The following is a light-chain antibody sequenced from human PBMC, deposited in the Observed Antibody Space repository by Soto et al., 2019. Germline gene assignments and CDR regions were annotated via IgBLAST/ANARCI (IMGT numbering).Light chain of an antibody. CDR2: GAT. CDR3: HQTYDTLWT. CDR1: QTVTRY. V-gene: IGKV1-39*01. Sequence: DIQLTQFPSFLSAPVGDRATITCRASQTVTRYLHWFQQKPGKAPKLVIFGATNLQTGVSSRFTGSGSGTDFTLTISGLQPEDFATYYCHQTYDTLWTFGQGAKV. J-gene: IGKJ1*01.